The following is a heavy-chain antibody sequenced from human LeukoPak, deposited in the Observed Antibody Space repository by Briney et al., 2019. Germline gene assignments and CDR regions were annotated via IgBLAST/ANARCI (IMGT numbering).Heavy chain of an antibody. CDR2: INWNGGST. CDR3: AKDNYYDSSGYYFN. CDR1: GFTFDDHG. V-gene: IGHV3-20*04. D-gene: IGHD3-22*01. Sequence: GGSLRLSCAASGFTFDDHGMSWVRQVPGKGLEWVSGINWNGGSTGYADSVKGRFTISRDNAKNSLYLQMNSLRAEDTAVYYCAKDNYYDSSGYYFNWGQGTLVTVSS. J-gene: IGHJ4*02.